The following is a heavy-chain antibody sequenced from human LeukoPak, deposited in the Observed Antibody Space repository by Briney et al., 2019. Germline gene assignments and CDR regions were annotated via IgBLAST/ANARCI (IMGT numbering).Heavy chain of an antibody. J-gene: IGHJ5*02. D-gene: IGHD2/OR15-2a*01. CDR3: ATLRIIVPATFVFDT. CDR2: ISPSSGGS. Sequence: ASVKVSCKASGYIFTAHNIHWRRHAPGQGLEWVGWISPSSGGSSTAQRFQGRVTITTDTSIRTAYMDISSLRSDDTAVYFCATLRIIVPATFVFDTWGQGTQVAVSS. V-gene: IGHV1-2*02. CDR1: GYIFTAHN.